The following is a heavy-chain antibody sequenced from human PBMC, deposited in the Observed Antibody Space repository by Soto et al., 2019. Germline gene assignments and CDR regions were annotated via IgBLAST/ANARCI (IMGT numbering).Heavy chain of an antibody. V-gene: IGHV1-18*01. CDR1: GYTFTSYG. CDR3: ARGGVGGTTMVYNWFDP. J-gene: IGHJ5*02. CDR2: ISPYNGNT. Sequence: QVQLVQSGGEVKKPGASVKLSCKASGYTFTSYGITWVRQAPGQGLEWMGWISPYNGNTDYSQNFQGRVTMTTETSTRTAYMELRSLRSDDTAVYYCARGGVGGTTMVYNWFDPWGQGTLVTVSS. D-gene: IGHD5-18*01.